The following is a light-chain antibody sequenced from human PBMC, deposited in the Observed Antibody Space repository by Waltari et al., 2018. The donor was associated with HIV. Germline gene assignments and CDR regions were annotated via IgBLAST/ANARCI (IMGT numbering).Light chain of an antibody. CDR1: QIIENW. J-gene: IGKJ2*01. Sequence: DVQMTQSPATLSASVGDRVSITCRASQIIENWLAWYQQKPGRPPELLIYKTSYLQSGVPTRFSGSGSGADFTLTIDGLQPEDFATYYCQQYNSHSYTFGQGTKL. V-gene: IGKV1-5*03. CDR3: QQYNSHSYT. CDR2: KTS.